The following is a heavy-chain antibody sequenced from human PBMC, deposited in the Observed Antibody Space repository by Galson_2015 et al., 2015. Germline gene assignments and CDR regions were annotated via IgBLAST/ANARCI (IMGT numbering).Heavy chain of an antibody. CDR2: IWYDGSNK. CDR1: GFTFSSYG. V-gene: IGHV3-33*01. J-gene: IGHJ4*02. D-gene: IGHD3-22*01. Sequence: SLRLSCAASGFTFSSYGMHWVRQAPGKGLEWVAVIWYDGSNKYYADSVKGRFTISRDNSKNTLYLQMNSLRAEDTAVYYCARAHDSSGYRSRYFDYWGQGTLVTVSS. CDR3: ARAHDSSGYRSRYFDY.